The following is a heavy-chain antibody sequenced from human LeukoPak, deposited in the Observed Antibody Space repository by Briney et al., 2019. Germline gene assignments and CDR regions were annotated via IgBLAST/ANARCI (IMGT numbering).Heavy chain of an antibody. CDR3: ARTSPRAATFDY. D-gene: IGHD2-15*01. CDR1: SGSISSYY. V-gene: IGHV4-4*07. Sequence: PSETLSLTCAVSSGSISSYYWSWIRQPAGKGLEWIGRIYTSGTTNYNPSLKSRVTMSVDTSKNQFSLNLNSVTAADTAVYYCARTSPRAATFDYWGQGTLVTVSS. J-gene: IGHJ4*02. CDR2: IYTSGTT.